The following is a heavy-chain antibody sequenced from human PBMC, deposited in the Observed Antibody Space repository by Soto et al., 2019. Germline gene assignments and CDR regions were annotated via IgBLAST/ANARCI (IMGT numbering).Heavy chain of an antibody. D-gene: IGHD2-15*01. V-gene: IGHV3-9*01. CDR1: GFTFDDYA. Sequence: LRLSCAASGFTFDDYAMHWVRQAPGKGLEWVSGISWNSGSIGYADSVKGRFTISRDNAKNSLYLQMNSLRAEDTALYYCAKAHCSGGSCYDESQMTNWFDPWGQGTLVTVSS. CDR3: AKAHCSGGSCYDESQMTNWFDP. J-gene: IGHJ5*02. CDR2: ISWNSGSI.